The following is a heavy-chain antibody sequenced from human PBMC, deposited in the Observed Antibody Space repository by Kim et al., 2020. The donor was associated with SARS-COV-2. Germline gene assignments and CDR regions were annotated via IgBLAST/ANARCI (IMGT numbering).Heavy chain of an antibody. V-gene: IGHV1-46*01. Sequence: ASVKVSCKASGYTFTSYYMHWVRQAPGQGLEWMGIINPSGGSTSYAQKFQGRVTMTRDTSTSTVYMELSSLRSEDTAVYYCARDEYHYDFWSGLRVAEVDAPDYYYGMDVWGQGTTVTVSS. J-gene: IGHJ6*02. CDR1: GYTFTSYY. CDR2: INPSGGST. CDR3: ARDEYHYDFWSGLRVAEVDAPDYYYGMDV. D-gene: IGHD3-3*01.